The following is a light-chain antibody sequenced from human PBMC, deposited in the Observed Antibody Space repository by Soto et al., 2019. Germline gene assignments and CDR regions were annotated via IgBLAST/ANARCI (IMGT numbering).Light chain of an antibody. CDR1: QSVSSSY. Sequence: EIVLTQSPGTLSLSPGERATLSCRASQSVSSSYLAWYQQKPGQAPRLLIYGASSRATGIPDRFSGSGSGTDFTLSSSRLEPEDFAVYYCQQYGSSPFTFAQGTKLEIK. CDR2: GAS. V-gene: IGKV3-20*01. CDR3: QQYGSSPFT. J-gene: IGKJ2*01.